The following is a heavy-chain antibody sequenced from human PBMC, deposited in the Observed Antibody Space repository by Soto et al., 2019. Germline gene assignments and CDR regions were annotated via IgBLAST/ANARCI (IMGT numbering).Heavy chain of an antibody. V-gene: IGHV3-30*18. CDR3: AKDRHGQHFEH. J-gene: IGHJ4*02. Sequence: GGSLRLSCAASGFTFSSYGMHWVRQAPGKGLEWVAVISYDGSNKYYADSVKGRFTISRDNSKNTLYLQMNSLRAEDTAVYYCAKDRHGQHFEHWGQGTLVTVPS. CDR1: GFTFSSYG. CDR2: ISYDGSNK.